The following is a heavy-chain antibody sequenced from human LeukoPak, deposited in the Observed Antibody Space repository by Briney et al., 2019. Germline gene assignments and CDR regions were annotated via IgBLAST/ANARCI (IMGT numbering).Heavy chain of an antibody. CDR3: ARETATLTTPDY. D-gene: IGHD4-17*01. CDR1: GFTFSSYS. V-gene: IGHV3-21*01. CDR2: ISSSSSYI. J-gene: IGHJ4*02. Sequence: GGSLRLSCAASGFTFSSYSMNWVRQAPGKGLEWVSSISSSSSYIYYADSVKGRFTISRDNAKNSLYLQMNSLRAEDAALYYCARETATLTTPDYWGQGALVTVSS.